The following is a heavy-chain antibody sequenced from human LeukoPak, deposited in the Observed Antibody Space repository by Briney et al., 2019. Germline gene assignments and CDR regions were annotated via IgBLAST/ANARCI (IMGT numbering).Heavy chain of an antibody. J-gene: IGHJ4*02. CDR2: IYTSGST. V-gene: IGHV4-4*07. CDR1: GGSISSYY. CDR3: ARDVYCSSTTCRTLYFDY. Sequence: SETLSLTCTVSGGSISSYYWSWIRQPAGKGLEWIGRIYTSGSTNYNPSLKSRVTMSVDTSKNQFSLKLSSVTAADTAVYYCARDVYCSSTTCRTLYFDYWGQGTLVTVSS. D-gene: IGHD2-2*01.